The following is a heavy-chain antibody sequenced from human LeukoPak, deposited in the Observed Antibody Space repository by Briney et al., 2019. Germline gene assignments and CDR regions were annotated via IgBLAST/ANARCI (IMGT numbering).Heavy chain of an antibody. V-gene: IGHV4-34*01. Sequence: PSETLSLTCAVYGGSFSGYYWSWIRQPPGKGLEWIGEINHSGSTNYNPSLKSRVTISVDTSMNQFSLKLSSVTAADTAVYYCARITRSSGYPDYWGQGTLVTVSS. CDR2: INHSGST. D-gene: IGHD3-22*01. J-gene: IGHJ4*02. CDR1: GGSFSGYY. CDR3: ARITRSSGYPDY.